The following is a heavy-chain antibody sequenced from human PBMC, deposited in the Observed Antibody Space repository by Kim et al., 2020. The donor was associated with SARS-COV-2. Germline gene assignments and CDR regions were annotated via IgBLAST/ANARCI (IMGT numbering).Heavy chain of an antibody. V-gene: IGHV3-15*01. D-gene: IGHD6-19*01. CDR3: TTDREAVAGDFDY. J-gene: IGHJ4*02. Sequence: YAAPVKGRFTISRDDSKNTLYLQMNSLKTEDTAVYYCTTDREAVAGDFDYWGQGTLVTVSS.